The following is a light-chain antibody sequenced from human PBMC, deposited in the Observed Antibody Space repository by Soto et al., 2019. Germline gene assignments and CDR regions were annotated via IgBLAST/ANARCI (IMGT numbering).Light chain of an antibody. V-gene: IGKV3-11*01. CDR3: QQHFNGPIT. J-gene: IGKJ5*01. CDR2: GAS. Sequence: EIVLTQSPATLSLSPGERATLSCRASQSISKFLACYQQKPGQSPSLFIYGASNRATGIPARFSGSGSGTDFTLTISSLEPEDFAVYYCQQHFNGPITFGQGTRLEI. CDR1: QSISKF.